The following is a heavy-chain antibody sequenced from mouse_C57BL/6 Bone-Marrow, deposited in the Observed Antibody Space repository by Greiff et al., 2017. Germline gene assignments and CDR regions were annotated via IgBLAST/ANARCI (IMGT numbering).Heavy chain of an antibody. CDR3: ARRGDYGGFAY. CDR1: GYTFTSYW. CDR2: IDPSNSYT. D-gene: IGHD2-4*01. V-gene: IGHV1-50*01. J-gene: IGHJ3*01. Sequence: VQLQQPGAELVKPGASVKLSCKASGYTFTSYWMQWVKQRPGQGLEWIGKIDPSNSYTNYNQKFKGKATLTVDTSSSTAYMQLSSLTSEDSAVYYCARRGDYGGFAYWGQGTLVTVSA.